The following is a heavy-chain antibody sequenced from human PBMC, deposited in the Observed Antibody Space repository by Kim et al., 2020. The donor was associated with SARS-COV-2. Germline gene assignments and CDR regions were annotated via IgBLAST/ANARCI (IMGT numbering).Heavy chain of an antibody. Sequence: GGSLRLSCAASGFTFSSYSMNWVRQAPGKGLEWVSSISSSSSYIYYADSVKGRFTISRDNAKNSLYLQMNSLRAEDTAVYYCARDSDHIKLLWFGELSSREPFYYYYYYMDVWGKGTTVTVSS. V-gene: IGHV3-21*01. J-gene: IGHJ6*03. CDR3: ARDSDHIKLLWFGELSSREPFYYYYYYMDV. CDR2: ISSSSSYI. CDR1: GFTFSSYS. D-gene: IGHD3-10*01.